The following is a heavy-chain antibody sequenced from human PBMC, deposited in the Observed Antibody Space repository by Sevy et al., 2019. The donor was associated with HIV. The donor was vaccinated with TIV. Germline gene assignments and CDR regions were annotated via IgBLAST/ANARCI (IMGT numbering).Heavy chain of an antibody. D-gene: IGHD3-22*01. J-gene: IGHJ4*02. CDR1: GFTFSNYA. V-gene: IGHV3-33*01. CDR3: ARGGYYYDNAAYYALDS. Sequence: GGSLRLSCAATGFTFSNYAMHWVRQAPGKGMEWVAIIWSDGAYQYHGDSVKGRFTISRDNSKNTLYLQMNNVRVEDTAVYYWARGGYYYDNAAYYALDSWGKGTLVTVSS. CDR2: IWSDGAYQ.